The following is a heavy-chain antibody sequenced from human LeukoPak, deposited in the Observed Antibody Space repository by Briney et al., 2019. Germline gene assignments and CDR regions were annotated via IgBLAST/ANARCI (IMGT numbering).Heavy chain of an antibody. D-gene: IGHD4-23*01. CDR3: ARDNSVEDTAWWFGP. V-gene: IGHV1-18*01. CDR1: GYTFTSYD. Sequence: ASVRVSCKASGYTFTSYDISWVRQAPGQGLEWMGWITGYKGDTNYAQKLQGRVTMTRDMSTSTDYMELSSLRSEDTAVYYCARDNSVEDTAWWFGPWGQGTLVTVSS. CDR2: ITGYKGDT. J-gene: IGHJ5*02.